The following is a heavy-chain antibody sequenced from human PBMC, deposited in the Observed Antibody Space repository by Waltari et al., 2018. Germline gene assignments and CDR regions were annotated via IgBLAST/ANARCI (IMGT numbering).Heavy chain of an antibody. D-gene: IGHD3-10*01. J-gene: IGHJ4*02. CDR2: INHSVST. CDR3: ARSGLRIRSGGPYDY. CDR1: GGSFSGYY. Sequence: QVQLQQWGAGLLKPSETLSLTCAVYGGSFSGYYWSWIRQPPGKGLEWIGEINHSVSTNYNPSLKSRVTISVDTSKNQFSLKLSSVTAADTAVYYCARSGLRIRSGGPYDYWGQGTLVTVSS. V-gene: IGHV4-34*01.